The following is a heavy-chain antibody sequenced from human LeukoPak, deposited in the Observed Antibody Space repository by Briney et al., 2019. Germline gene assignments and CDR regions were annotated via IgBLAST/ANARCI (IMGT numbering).Heavy chain of an antibody. CDR1: GYTSTSYY. Sequence: ASVKVSCKASGYTSTSYYMHWVRQAPGQGLEWMGIINPSGGSTSYAQKFQGRVTMTRDTSTSTVYMELSSLRSEDTAVYYCARWYSSGWSFDYWGQGTLVTVSS. D-gene: IGHD6-19*01. CDR3: ARWYSSGWSFDY. V-gene: IGHV1-46*01. CDR2: INPSGGST. J-gene: IGHJ4*02.